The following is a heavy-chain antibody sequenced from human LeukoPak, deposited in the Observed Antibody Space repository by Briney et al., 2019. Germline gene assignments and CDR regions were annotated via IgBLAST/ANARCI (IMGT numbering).Heavy chain of an antibody. J-gene: IGHJ5*02. V-gene: IGHV1-2*02. D-gene: IGHD6-19*01. CDR1: GYTFTGYY. CDR3: AREPLSVAGTWSWFDP. Sequence: ASVKVSCKASGYTFTGYYMHWVRQAPGQGLEWMGWISAYNGNTNYAQKFQGRVTMTRDTSISTAYMELSRLRSDDTAVYYCAREPLSVAGTWSWFDPWGQGTLVTVSS. CDR2: ISAYNGNT.